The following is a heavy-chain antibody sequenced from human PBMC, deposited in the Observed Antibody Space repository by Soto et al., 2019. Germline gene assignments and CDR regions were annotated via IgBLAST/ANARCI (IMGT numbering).Heavy chain of an antibody. CDR3: ARGVPTISVPRTAYFDY. CDR1: GGTFSSYA. CDR2: IIPIFGTA. Sequence: GASVKVSCKASGGTFSSYAISWVRQAPGQGLEWMGGIIPIFGTANYAQKFQGRVTITADESTSTAYMELSSLRSEDTAVYYCARGVPTISVPRTAYFDYWGQGTLVTVSS. V-gene: IGHV1-69*13. J-gene: IGHJ4*02. D-gene: IGHD3-3*01.